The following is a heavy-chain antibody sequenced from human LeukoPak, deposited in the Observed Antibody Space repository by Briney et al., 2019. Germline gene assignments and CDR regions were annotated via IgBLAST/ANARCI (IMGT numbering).Heavy chain of an antibody. Sequence: SEILSLTCTVSGGSISSYYWSWIRQPPGKGLEWIGYIYYSGSTNYNPSLKSRVTISVDTSKNQFSLKLSSVTAADTAVYYCARSGSHYYYYGMDVWGQGTTVTVSS. CDR3: ARSGSHYYYYGMDV. CDR1: GGSISSYY. CDR2: IYYSGST. V-gene: IGHV4-59*01. J-gene: IGHJ6*02. D-gene: IGHD1-26*01.